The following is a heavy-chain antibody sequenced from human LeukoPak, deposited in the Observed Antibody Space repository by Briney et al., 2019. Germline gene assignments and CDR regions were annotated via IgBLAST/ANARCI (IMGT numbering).Heavy chain of an antibody. CDR3: ARGVNYYDSSGYS. Sequence: SVKVSCKASGGTFISYAISWVRQAPGQGLEWMGGIIPIFGTANYAQKFQGRVTITTDESTSTAYMELSSLRSEDTAVYYCARGVNYYDSSGYSWGQGTLVTVSS. D-gene: IGHD3-22*01. CDR2: IIPIFGTA. V-gene: IGHV1-69*05. CDR1: GGTFISYA. J-gene: IGHJ4*02.